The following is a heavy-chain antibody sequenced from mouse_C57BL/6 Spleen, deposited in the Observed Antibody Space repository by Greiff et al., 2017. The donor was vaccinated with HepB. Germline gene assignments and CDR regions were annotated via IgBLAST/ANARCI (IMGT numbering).Heavy chain of an antibody. CDR1: GFTFSDYG. J-gene: IGHJ2*01. CDR2: ISSGSSTI. D-gene: IGHD2-5*01. CDR3: ARRGYSNYPYYFDY. V-gene: IGHV5-17*01. Sequence: EVQWVESGGGLVKPGGSLKLSCAASGFTFSDYGMHWVRQAPEKGLEWVAYISSGSSTIYYADTVKGRFTISRDNAKNTLFLQMTSLRSEDTAMYYCARRGYSNYPYYFDYWGQGTTLTVSS.